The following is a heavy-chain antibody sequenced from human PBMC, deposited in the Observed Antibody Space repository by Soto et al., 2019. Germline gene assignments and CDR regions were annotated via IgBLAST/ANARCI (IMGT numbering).Heavy chain of an antibody. V-gene: IGHV3-33*01. J-gene: IGHJ4*02. CDR2: ISHDGSFN. D-gene: IGHD1-7*01. Sequence: GGSLRLSCALSGFSLINYGMHWVRQAPDKGLEWVAVISHDGSFNSYADSVQGRFTISRDVSMNTLYLQMNSLRAEDTAVYYCARDWNFLLDCWGQGTLVTVSS. CDR1: GFSLINYG. CDR3: ARDWNFLLDC.